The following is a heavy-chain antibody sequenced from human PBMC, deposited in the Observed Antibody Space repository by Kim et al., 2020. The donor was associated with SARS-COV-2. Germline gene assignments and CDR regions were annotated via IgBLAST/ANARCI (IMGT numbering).Heavy chain of an antibody. CDR1: GFTFRTYG. Sequence: GGSLRLSCVASGFTFRTYGMHWVRQAPGRGLEWVAAISFDGKNKYYGDSVKGRFTISRDNSMDTLFLQMDGLRPEDTAVFYCAKATVFYSGYSFGYLYY. V-gene: IGHV3-30*18. D-gene: IGHD5-18*01. J-gene: IGHJ4*01. CDR3: AKATVFYSGYSFGYLYY. CDR2: ISFDGKNK.